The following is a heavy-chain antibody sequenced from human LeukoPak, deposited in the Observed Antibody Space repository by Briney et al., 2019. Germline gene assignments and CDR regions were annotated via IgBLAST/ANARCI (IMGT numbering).Heavy chain of an antibody. J-gene: IGHJ6*02. CDR1: GGSISSYY. Sequence: SETLCLTCTVSGGSISSYYWSWIRQPPGQVLEWIGYIYYSGGTNYNPSLKSRVTISVDTSKKQFSLKLTSVTAADTAVYYCARIMDTAWGMDVWGQGTTVTVSS. CDR2: IYYSGGT. V-gene: IGHV4-59*01. D-gene: IGHD2-8*01. CDR3: ARIMDTAWGMDV.